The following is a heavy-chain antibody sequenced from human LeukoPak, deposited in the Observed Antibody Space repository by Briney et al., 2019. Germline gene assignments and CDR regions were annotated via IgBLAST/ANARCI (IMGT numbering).Heavy chain of an antibody. D-gene: IGHD4-11*01. CDR3: ARGRGASNYSPYYFDY. V-gene: IGHV3-30*02. Sequence: GGSLRLSCAASGFTFSSYGMHWVRQAPGKGLEWVAFIRYDGSNKYYADSVKGRFTISRDNSKNTLYLQMNSLRAEDTAVYYCARGRGASNYSPYYFDYWGQGTLVTVSS. CDR1: GFTFSSYG. CDR2: IRYDGSNK. J-gene: IGHJ4*02.